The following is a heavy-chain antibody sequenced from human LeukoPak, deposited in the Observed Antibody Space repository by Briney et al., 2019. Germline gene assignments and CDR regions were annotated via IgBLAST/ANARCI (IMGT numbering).Heavy chain of an antibody. CDR3: ARFYDILTGYYNTPNYYYYMDV. V-gene: IGHV3-21*01. D-gene: IGHD3-9*01. Sequence: GGSLRLSCAASGFTFSSYSMNWVRQAPGKGLEWVPSISSSSSYIYYADSVKGRFTISRDNAKNSLYLQMNSLRAEDTAVYYCARFYDILTGYYNTPNYYYYMDVWGKGTTVTVSS. CDR1: GFTFSSYS. CDR2: ISSSSSYI. J-gene: IGHJ6*03.